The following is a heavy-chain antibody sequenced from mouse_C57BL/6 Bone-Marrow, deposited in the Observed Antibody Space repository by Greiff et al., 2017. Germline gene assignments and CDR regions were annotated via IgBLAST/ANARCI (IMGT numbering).Heavy chain of an antibody. J-gene: IGHJ4*01. Sequence: QVQLQQPGAELVRPGTSVKLSCKASGYTFTSYWMHWVKQRPGQGLEWIGVIDPSDSYTNYNQKFKGKATLTVDTSSSTAYMQLSSLTSEDSAVYYCAGDGYHSFMDYWGQGTSVTVSS. D-gene: IGHD2-3*01. CDR3: AGDGYHSFMDY. V-gene: IGHV1-59*01. CDR1: GYTFTSYW. CDR2: IDPSDSYT.